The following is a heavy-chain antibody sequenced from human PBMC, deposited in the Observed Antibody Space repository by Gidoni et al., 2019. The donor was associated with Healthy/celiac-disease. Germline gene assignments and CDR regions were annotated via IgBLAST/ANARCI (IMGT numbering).Heavy chain of an antibody. D-gene: IGHD2-2*01. CDR1: GGSISRSSYD. V-gene: IGHV4-39*01. Sequence: QLPLQESGPGLVKPSETLSLPCTVSGGSISRSSYDWGWIRQPPGKGLEWIGSIYYSGSTYYNPSLKSRVTISVDTSKNQFSLKLSSVTAADTAVYYCARLRLPAASGYYFDYWGQGTLVTVSS. J-gene: IGHJ4*02. CDR2: IYYSGST. CDR3: ARLRLPAASGYYFDY.